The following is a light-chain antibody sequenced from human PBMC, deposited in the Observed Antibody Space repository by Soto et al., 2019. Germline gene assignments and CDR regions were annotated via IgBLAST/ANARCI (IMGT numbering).Light chain of an antibody. CDR2: DAS. CDR1: QSISSY. Sequence: EIVLTQSPATLSLSRGERATLSCRASQSISSYLAWYQQKPGQAPRLLIHDASDTAAGIPARFSGSGSGTDFTLTSSRLEPEDFAIYYCQQRDSWPITFGQGTRLEIK. CDR3: QQRDSWPIT. J-gene: IGKJ5*01. V-gene: IGKV3-11*01.